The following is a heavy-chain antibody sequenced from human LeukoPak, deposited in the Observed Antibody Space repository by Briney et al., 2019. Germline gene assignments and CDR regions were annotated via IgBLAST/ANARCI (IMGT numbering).Heavy chain of an antibody. CDR3: ARGSRIRYYYYYYMDV. CDR2: IYYSGST. J-gene: IGHJ6*03. V-gene: IGHV4-59*11. CDR1: GGSISSHY. Sequence: NPSETLSLTCTVSGGSISSHYWSWLRQPPGKGLEWIGYIYYSGSTNHNPSLKSRVTISVDTSKNQFSLKLSSVTAADTAVYYCARGSRIRYYYYYYMDVWGKGTTVTVSS. D-gene: IGHD2-21*01.